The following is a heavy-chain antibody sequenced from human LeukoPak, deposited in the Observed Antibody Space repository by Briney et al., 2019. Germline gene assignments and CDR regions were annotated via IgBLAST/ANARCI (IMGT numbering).Heavy chain of an antibody. CDR3: ARASNWFDP. V-gene: IGHV4-39*07. CDR2: IYYSGST. CDR1: GGSVSSGSYY. Sequence: SETLSLTCTVSGGSVSSGSYYWGWIRQPPGKGLEWIGNIYYSGSTYYNPSLKSRVTISVETSKNQFSLKLSSVTAADTAVYYCARASNWFDPWGQGTLVTVSS. J-gene: IGHJ5*02.